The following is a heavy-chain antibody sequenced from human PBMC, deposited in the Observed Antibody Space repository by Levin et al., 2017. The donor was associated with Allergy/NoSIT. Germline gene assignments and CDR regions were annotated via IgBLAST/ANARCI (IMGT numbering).Heavy chain of an antibody. Sequence: SETLSLTCTVSGASIRSYYWSWIRQPPGRGLEWIGFILNDGSTNYNPSLKSRVSISLDTSENQFSLKLYSVTAADTALYHCVRGVSGGRAFDLWGQGTMVTVSS. CDR3: VRGVSGGRAFDL. CDR2: ILNDGST. V-gene: IGHV4-59*01. J-gene: IGHJ3*01. D-gene: IGHD2-15*01. CDR1: GASIRSYY.